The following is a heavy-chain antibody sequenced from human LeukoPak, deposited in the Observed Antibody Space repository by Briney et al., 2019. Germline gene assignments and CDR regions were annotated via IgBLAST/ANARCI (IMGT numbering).Heavy chain of an antibody. V-gene: IGHV3-7*01. D-gene: IGHD6-19*01. CDR2: IKQDGSEK. CDR1: GIIITSYW. J-gene: IGHJ3*02. CDR3: ARDSSGWSDAFDI. Sequence: GGSLRLSCAASGIIITSYWMSWVRRAPGKGLEWVANIKQDGSEKYYVDSVKGRFTISRDNAKNSLYLQMNSLRAEDTAVYYCARDSSGWSDAFDIWGQGTMVTVSS.